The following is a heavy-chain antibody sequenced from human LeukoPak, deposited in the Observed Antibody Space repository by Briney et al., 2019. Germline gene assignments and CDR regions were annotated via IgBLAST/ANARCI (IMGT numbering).Heavy chain of an antibody. V-gene: IGHV4-39*07. CDR3: ARGAAVAGSYWYFDL. Sequence: SETLSLTCAVSGGSISSTSYYWAWIRQPPGKGLEWIGEINHSGSTNYNPSLKSRVTISVDTSKNQFSLKLSSVTAADTAVYYCARGAAVAGSYWYFDLWGRGTLVTVSS. J-gene: IGHJ2*01. CDR1: GGSISSTSYY. CDR2: INHSGST. D-gene: IGHD6-19*01.